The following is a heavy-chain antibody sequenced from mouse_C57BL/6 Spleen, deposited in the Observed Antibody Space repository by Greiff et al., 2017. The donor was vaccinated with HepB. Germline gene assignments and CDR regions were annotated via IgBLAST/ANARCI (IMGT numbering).Heavy chain of an antibody. Sequence: QVQLQQSGAELARPGASVKMSCKASGYTFTSYTMHWVKQRPGQGLEWIGCINPSSGYTKYNQKFKDKATLTADKSSSTAYMQLSSLTSEDSAVYYCAFYDYDYFDYWGQGTNLTVSS. V-gene: IGHV1-4*01. J-gene: IGHJ2*01. CDR1: GYTFTSYT. CDR3: AFYDYDYFDY. D-gene: IGHD2-4*01. CDR2: INPSSGYT.